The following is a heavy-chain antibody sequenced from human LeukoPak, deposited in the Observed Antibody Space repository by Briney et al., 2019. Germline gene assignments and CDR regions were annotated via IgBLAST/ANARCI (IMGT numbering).Heavy chain of an antibody. Sequence: PGGSLRLSCAASGFTFSSYWMHWVRQAPGKGLVWVSRITTDGSYTSYAGSVKGRFTISRDNAKNTLYLQMNSLRAEDTALYYCARALYYYDSSGGELDIWGQGTMVTVSS. D-gene: IGHD3-22*01. CDR1: GFTFSSYW. J-gene: IGHJ3*02. CDR3: ARALYYYDSSGGELDI. CDR2: ITTDGSYT. V-gene: IGHV3-74*01.